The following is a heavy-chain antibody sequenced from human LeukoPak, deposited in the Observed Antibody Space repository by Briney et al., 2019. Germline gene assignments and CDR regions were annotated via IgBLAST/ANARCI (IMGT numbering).Heavy chain of an antibody. CDR3: ATFFKIVGAKRGDWFDP. CDR2: INPSRGST. V-gene: IGHV1-46*01. J-gene: IGHJ5*02. Sequence: ASVKVSCKASGYTFSSYYMHWVRQAPGQGLEWMGIINPSRGSTTYAQKFQGRVTMTRDTSTSTVYMELSSLRSEDTAVYYCATFFKIVGAKRGDWFDPWGQGTLVTVSS. CDR1: GYTFSSYY. D-gene: IGHD1-26*01.